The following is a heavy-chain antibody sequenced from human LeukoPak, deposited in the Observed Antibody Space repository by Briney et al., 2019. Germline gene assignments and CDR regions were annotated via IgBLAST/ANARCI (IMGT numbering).Heavy chain of an antibody. D-gene: IGHD3-3*01. CDR2: IYTSGST. CDR1: GGSISSGSYY. CDR3: ARGYDFWSGYYVDAFDI. Sequence: SETLSLTCTVSGGSISSGSYYWRWLRQPAGKGLEWIGRIYTSGSTNYNPSLKSRVTISVDTSKNQFSLKLSSVTAADTAVYYCARGYDFWSGYYVDAFDIWGQGTMVTVSS. V-gene: IGHV4-61*02. J-gene: IGHJ3*02.